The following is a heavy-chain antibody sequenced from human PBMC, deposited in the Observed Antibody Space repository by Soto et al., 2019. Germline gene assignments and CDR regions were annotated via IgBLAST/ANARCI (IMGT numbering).Heavy chain of an antibody. CDR3: ARRYGPGFDY. CDR1: GGSISSYY. V-gene: IGHV4-59*08. J-gene: IGHJ4*02. Sequence: ASETLSLTCTVSGGSISSYYWSWIRQPPGKGLEWIGYIYYSGSTNYNPSLKSRVTISVDTSKNQLSPKLSSVTAADTAVYYCARRYGPGFDYWGQGTLVTVSS. CDR2: IYYSGST. D-gene: IGHD4-17*01.